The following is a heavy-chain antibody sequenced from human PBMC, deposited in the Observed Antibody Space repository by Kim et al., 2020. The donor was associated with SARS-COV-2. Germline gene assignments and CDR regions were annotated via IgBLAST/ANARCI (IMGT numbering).Heavy chain of an antibody. V-gene: IGHV3-30*18. CDR3: AKDLVYYDMLTGYFWHASTPYYYYGMDV. J-gene: IGHJ6*02. Sequence: GGSLRLSCAASGFTFSSYGMHWVRQAPGKGLEWVAVISYDGSNKYYADSVKGRFTISRDNSKNTLYLQMNSLRAEDTAVYYCAKDLVYYDMLTGYFWHASTPYYYYGMDVWGQGTTVTVSS. CDR2: ISYDGSNK. D-gene: IGHD3-9*01. CDR1: GFTFSSYG.